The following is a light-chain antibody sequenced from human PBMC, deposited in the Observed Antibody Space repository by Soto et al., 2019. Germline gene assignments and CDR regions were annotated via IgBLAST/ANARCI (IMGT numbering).Light chain of an antibody. CDR1: QSVARY. CDR3: QQRHMWPIT. CDR2: AAS. V-gene: IGKV1-39*01. J-gene: IGKJ5*01. Sequence: DIQMTQSPSSLSASVGDRVTITCRASQSVARYLNWYQQKPGGVPKLLIYAASTTATGIPARFSGSGSGTDFTLTISSLEPEDSAVYYCQQRHMWPITFGQGTRLEIK.